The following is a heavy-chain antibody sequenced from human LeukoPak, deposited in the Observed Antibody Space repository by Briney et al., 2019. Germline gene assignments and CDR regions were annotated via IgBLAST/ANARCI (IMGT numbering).Heavy chain of an antibody. V-gene: IGHV4-39*01. J-gene: IGHJ5*02. Sequence: SETLSLTCTVSGGSISSSIYYWGWIRQPPGKGLEWIGNIYHSGNTYYNPSLKSRVTISVDTSKNQFSLKLSSVTAADTAVYYCAGLGSWFDPWGQGTLVTVSS. CDR2: IYHSGNT. CDR3: AGLGSWFDP. CDR1: GGSISSSIYY. D-gene: IGHD2-2*03.